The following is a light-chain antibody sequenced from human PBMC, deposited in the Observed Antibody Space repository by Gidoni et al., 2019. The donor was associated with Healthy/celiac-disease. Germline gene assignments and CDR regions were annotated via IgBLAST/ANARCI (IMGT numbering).Light chain of an antibody. V-gene: IGKV4-1*01. CDR1: QSVLYSSNNKNY. Sequence: DIVMTQSPDPLAVSLGERATIHCKSSQSVLYSSNNKNYLAWYQQKPGQPPKLLIYWASTRESGVPDRFSGSGSGTDFTLTISSLQAEDVAVYYCQQYYSTPDTFGQGTKLEIK. CDR2: WAS. J-gene: IGKJ2*01. CDR3: QQYYSTPDT.